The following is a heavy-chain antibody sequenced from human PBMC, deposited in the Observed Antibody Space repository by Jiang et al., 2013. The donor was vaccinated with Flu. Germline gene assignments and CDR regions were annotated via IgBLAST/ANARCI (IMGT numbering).Heavy chain of an antibody. CDR3: ARHRSGGSFEY. Sequence: GSISGYYWSWIRQPPGKALDWIGYIYSSGEHRLQPSLKSRVTISGDTSKNQFSLRLSSVTAADTAVYYCARHRSGGSFEYWGQGTLVTVSS. CDR2: IYSSGEH. CDR1: GSISGYY. J-gene: IGHJ4*02. V-gene: IGHV4-59*08. D-gene: IGHD2-15*01.